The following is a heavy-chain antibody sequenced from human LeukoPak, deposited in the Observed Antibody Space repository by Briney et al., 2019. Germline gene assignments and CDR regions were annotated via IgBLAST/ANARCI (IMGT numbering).Heavy chain of an antibody. CDR1: GFTFSSYE. Sequence: GGPLRLSCAASGFTFSSYEMNWVRQAPGKGLEWVSYISSSGSTIYYADSVKGRFTISRDNSKDTLYLQINSLRVEDTAVYFCAKLGYYDFWSNYLVFDNWGQGTLVTVSS. V-gene: IGHV3-48*03. CDR2: ISSSGSTI. CDR3: AKLGYYDFWSNYLVFDN. D-gene: IGHD3-3*01. J-gene: IGHJ4*02.